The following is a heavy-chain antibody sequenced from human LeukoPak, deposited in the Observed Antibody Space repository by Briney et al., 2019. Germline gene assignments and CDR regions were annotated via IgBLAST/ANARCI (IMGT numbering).Heavy chain of an antibody. V-gene: IGHV3-23*01. CDR1: GFTFVNYA. J-gene: IGHJ4*02. CDR3: AKARLSTGWAYNDY. CDR2: VVGGGGTT. D-gene: IGHD2-8*02. Sequence: PGGSLRLSCAASGFTFVNYAMSWVRQAPGRGLEWVSAVVGGGGTTFYADSVKGRFTISRDNSKNTVYLQINSLRAEDTAVYYCAKARLSTGWAYNDYWGQGTLVTVSS.